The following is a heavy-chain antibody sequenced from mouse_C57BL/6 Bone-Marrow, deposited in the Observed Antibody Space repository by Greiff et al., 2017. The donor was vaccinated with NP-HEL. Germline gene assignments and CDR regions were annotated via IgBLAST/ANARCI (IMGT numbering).Heavy chain of an antibody. CDR1: GYAFSSSW. CDR2: IYPGDGDT. D-gene: IGHD2-3*01. J-gene: IGHJ2*01. CDR3: AREYDGYFDY. Sequence: QVQLQQSGPELVKPGASVKISCKASGYAFSSSWMNWVKQRPGKGLEWIGRIYPGDGDTNYNGKFKGRATLTADKSSSTAYMQLSSLTSEDSAVYFCAREYDGYFDYWGQGTTLTVSS. V-gene: IGHV1-82*01.